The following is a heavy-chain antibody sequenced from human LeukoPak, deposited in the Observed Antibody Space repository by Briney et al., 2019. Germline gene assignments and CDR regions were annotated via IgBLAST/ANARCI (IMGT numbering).Heavy chain of an antibody. Sequence: GGSLRLSCAASGFTFSSYGMHWVRQAPGKGLEWVAFTRYDGSNKYYADSVKGRFTISRDNSKNTLYLQMNSLRAEDTAVYYCAKVLWIAARPVDYWGQGTLVTVSS. CDR2: TRYDGSNK. J-gene: IGHJ4*02. CDR3: AKVLWIAARPVDY. V-gene: IGHV3-30*02. D-gene: IGHD6-6*01. CDR1: GFTFSSYG.